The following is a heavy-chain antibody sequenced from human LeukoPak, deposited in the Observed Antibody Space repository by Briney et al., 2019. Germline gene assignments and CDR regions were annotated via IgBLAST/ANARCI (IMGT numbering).Heavy chain of an antibody. Sequence: AGGSLRLSCAASGFTFSSYAMSWVRQAPGKGLEWVSAISGSGGSTYYADSVKGRFTISRDNSKNTLYLQMNSLRAEDTAVYYCAKVRSDYYDSKAKLPDAFDIWGQGTMVTVSS. J-gene: IGHJ3*02. CDR1: GFTFSSYA. CDR2: ISGSGGST. V-gene: IGHV3-23*01. D-gene: IGHD3-22*01. CDR3: AKVRSDYYDSKAKLPDAFDI.